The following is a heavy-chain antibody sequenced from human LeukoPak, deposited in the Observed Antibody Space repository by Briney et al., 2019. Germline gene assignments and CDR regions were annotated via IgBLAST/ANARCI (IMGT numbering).Heavy chain of an antibody. CDR3: ARDPGYCSGGTCYPYFDY. CDR2: ISRTTSYI. Sequence: PGGSLRLSCAASGFTFSSYTMNWVRQAPGRGLEWVSSISRTTSYIYYADSVKGRFTISRDNAKNSLYLQMNSLRAEDTAVCYCARDPGYCSGGTCYPYFDYWGQGTLVTVSS. D-gene: IGHD2-15*01. V-gene: IGHV3-21*01. CDR1: GFTFSSYT. J-gene: IGHJ4*02.